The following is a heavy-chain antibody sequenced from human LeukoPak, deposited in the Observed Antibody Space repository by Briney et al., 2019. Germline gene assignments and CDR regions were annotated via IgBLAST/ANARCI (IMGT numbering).Heavy chain of an antibody. CDR1: GYTFTGYY. D-gene: IGHD3-22*01. J-gene: IGHJ3*02. Sequence: GASVKVSCKASGYTFTGYYMHWVRQAPGQGLEWMGWINPNSGGTNYAQKFQGRVTMTRDTSISTAYMELSRLRSDDTAVYYCARDLYEYDSSGYYYGGAFDIWGQGTMVTVSS. V-gene: IGHV1-2*02. CDR3: ARDLYEYDSSGYYYGGAFDI. CDR2: INPNSGGT.